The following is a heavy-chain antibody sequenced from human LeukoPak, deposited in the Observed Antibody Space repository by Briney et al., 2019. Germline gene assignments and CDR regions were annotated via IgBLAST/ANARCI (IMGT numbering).Heavy chain of an antibody. D-gene: IGHD3-10*01. CDR1: GYSFTSYW. V-gene: IGHV5-51*01. J-gene: IGHJ3*02. Sequence: GESLKISCKGSGYSFTSYWIGWVRQMPGKGLEWMGFVWPGDSDSRYNPSFQGQVTISADQSISTAYLQWNSLKASDTAMYYCARRMVRGTDVFDIWGQGTMVTVSS. CDR3: ARRMVRGTDVFDI. CDR2: VWPGDSDS.